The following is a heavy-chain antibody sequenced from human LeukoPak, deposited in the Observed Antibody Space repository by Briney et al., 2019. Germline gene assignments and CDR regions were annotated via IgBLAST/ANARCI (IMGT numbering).Heavy chain of an antibody. CDR2: ISSASNTI. D-gene: IGHD3-10*01. V-gene: IGHV3-48*01. J-gene: IGHJ5*02. CDR3: ARDGWFGDYNWFDP. Sequence: GESLRLSCAASGFTFSSYSMNWVRQAPGKGLEWVSYISSASNTIYYADSVKGLFTISRDNAKNSLYLQMNSMRAEDTAMYYCARDGWFGDYNWFDPWGQGTLVTVSS. CDR1: GFTFSSYS.